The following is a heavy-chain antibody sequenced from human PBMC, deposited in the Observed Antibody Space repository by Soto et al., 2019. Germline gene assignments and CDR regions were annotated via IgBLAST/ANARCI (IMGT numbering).Heavy chain of an antibody. V-gene: IGHV3-30-3*01. J-gene: IGHJ6*02. CDR2: ISYDGSNK. Sequence: GASLKISCAASGFTFSSYAMHWVRQAPGKGLEWVAVISYDGSNKYYADSVKGRFTISRDNSKNTLYLQMNSLRAEDTAVYYCARDRNTISRTSGLNYYYYYGMDVWGQGTTVTVSS. CDR3: ARDRNTISRTSGLNYYYYYGMDV. CDR1: GFTFSSYA. D-gene: IGHD3-9*01.